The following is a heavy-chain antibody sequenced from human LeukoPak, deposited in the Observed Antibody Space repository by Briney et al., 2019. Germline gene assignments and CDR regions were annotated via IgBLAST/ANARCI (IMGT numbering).Heavy chain of an antibody. J-gene: IGHJ4*02. D-gene: IGHD5-12*01. CDR2: IYYSGST. Sequence: SETLSLTCTVSGGSISSGVYYWSWIRQPPGKGLEWIGYIYYSGSTYYNPSLKSRVTISVDTSKNQFSLKLSSVTAADTAVYYCARAADSGYERFDYWGQGTLVTVSS. V-gene: IGHV4-30-4*01. CDR3: ARAADSGYERFDY. CDR1: GGSISSGVYY.